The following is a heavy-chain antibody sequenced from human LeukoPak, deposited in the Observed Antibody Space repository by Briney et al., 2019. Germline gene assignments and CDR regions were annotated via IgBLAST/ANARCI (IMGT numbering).Heavy chain of an antibody. J-gene: IGHJ4*02. CDR1: GFTFRNYA. V-gene: IGHV3-23*01. Sequence: PGGSLRLSCAASGFTFRNYAMNWVRQAPGKGLEWVSAISGNGRNTYYADSVKGRFTISRDNSKNTLYLQMNSLRVEDTAVYYCARDSPRPPTYYYDSSDFWGQGTLVTVSS. CDR3: ARDSPRPPTYYYDSSDF. D-gene: IGHD3-22*01. CDR2: ISGNGRNT.